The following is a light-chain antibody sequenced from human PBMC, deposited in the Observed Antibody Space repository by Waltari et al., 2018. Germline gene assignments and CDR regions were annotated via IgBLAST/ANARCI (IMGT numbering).Light chain of an antibody. J-gene: IGKJ1*01. Sequence: EIVMTQPPTTLSASRGERVTLSCRASQSISTNLAWYQQKFGQAPRLLIYGASTTATGIPARFSGRGSGTEFTLTISSLQSEDFAVYYCQQYNDWPKTFGQGTTVEI. CDR3: QQYNDWPKT. CDR1: QSISTN. V-gene: IGKV3-15*01. CDR2: GAS.